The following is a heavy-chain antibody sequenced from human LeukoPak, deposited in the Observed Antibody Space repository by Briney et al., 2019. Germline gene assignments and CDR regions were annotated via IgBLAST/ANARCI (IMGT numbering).Heavy chain of an antibody. D-gene: IGHD6-13*01. CDR3: ARDLNSGLAAGTP. CDR2: ISSRSSYI. CDR1: GFTFSSYS. J-gene: IGHJ5*02. Sequence: GGSLRLSCAASGFTFSSYSMNWVRQAPGKGLEWVSSISSRSSYIYYADSVKGRFTISRDNAKNSLYLQMNSLRAEDTAVYYCARDLNSGLAAGTPWGQGTLVTVSS. V-gene: IGHV3-21*01.